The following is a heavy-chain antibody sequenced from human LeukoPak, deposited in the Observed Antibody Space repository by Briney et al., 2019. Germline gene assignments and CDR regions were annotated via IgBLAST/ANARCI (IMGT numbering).Heavy chain of an antibody. Sequence: GGSLRLSCAASGFTFSNYAMSWVRQVPGKGLEWVSAISGSGGSTYYADSVKGRFTISRDNSKNTLYLQMTSLRAEDSAVYYCARYCTSTSCADSSYYGTDVWGQGATVTVSS. CDR2: ISGSGGST. D-gene: IGHD2-2*01. CDR3: ARYCTSTSCADSSYYGTDV. V-gene: IGHV3-23*01. CDR1: GFTFSNYA. J-gene: IGHJ6*02.